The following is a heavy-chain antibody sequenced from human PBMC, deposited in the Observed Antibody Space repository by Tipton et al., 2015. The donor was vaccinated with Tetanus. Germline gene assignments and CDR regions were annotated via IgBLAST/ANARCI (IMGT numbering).Heavy chain of an antibody. D-gene: IGHD6-25*01. CDR2: ISSTSRYI. Sequence: SLRLSCEVSGFTLSRFGMNWVRQAPGRGLEWVSSISSTSRYIYYADSVKGRFTISRDNAKNSLFLQMNSLRADDTAVYYCVSGSALDYWGQGTLITVSS. CDR3: VSGSALDY. J-gene: IGHJ4*02. CDR1: GFTLSRFG. V-gene: IGHV3-21*01.